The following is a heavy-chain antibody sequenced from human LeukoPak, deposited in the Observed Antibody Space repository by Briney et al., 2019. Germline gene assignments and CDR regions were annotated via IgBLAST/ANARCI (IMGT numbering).Heavy chain of an antibody. CDR2: INHSGST. Sequence: PSETLSLTCAVYGGSFSGYYWSWIRQPPGKGLEWIGEINHSGSTNYNPSLKSRVTISVDTSKNQFSLKLSSVTAADTAVYYCARGRDYYGSGSYYDWGQGTLVTVSS. J-gene: IGHJ4*02. CDR3: ARGRDYYGSGSYYD. D-gene: IGHD3-10*01. CDR1: GGSFSGYY. V-gene: IGHV4-34*01.